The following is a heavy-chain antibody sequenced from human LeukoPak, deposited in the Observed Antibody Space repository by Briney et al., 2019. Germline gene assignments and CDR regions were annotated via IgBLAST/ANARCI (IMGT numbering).Heavy chain of an antibody. CDR3: ARALVSTAPLDY. J-gene: IGHJ4*02. Sequence: EGSLRLSCAASGFTFSSYSMNWVRQAPGKGPEWVSSITSSSSYIYYADSPKGRFTISRDNAKNSLFLQMNSLRAEDTAVYYCARALVSTAPLDYWGQGTLVTVSS. CDR2: ITSSSSYI. D-gene: IGHD5/OR15-5a*01. V-gene: IGHV3-21*06. CDR1: GFTFSSYS.